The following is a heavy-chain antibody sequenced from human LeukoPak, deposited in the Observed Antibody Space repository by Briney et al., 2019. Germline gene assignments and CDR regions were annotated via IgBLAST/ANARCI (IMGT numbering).Heavy chain of an antibody. Sequence: GESLKISCKGSGYSFTSYWIGWVRHMPGKGLEWMGIIYPGDSDARYSPSFRGQVTISADKSISTAYLQWSSLKASDTAMYYCARLPYSGSYLAPFDCWGQGTLVTVSS. J-gene: IGHJ4*02. V-gene: IGHV5-51*01. CDR3: ARLPYSGSYLAPFDC. CDR1: GYSFTSYW. D-gene: IGHD1-26*01. CDR2: IYPGDSDA.